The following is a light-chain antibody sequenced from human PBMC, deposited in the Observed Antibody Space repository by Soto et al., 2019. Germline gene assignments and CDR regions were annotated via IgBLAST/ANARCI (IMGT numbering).Light chain of an antibody. V-gene: IGKV3-20*01. CDR1: QSVSGSD. Sequence: EVVLTQSPGTLSLSPGERATLSCRASQSVSGSDLAWYQQKPGQAPSLLISGVSNRATGTPDRFSGSGSGTDFTLTISSLEPEDFAVFYCHQYGISPPTFGPGTKVDIK. CDR2: GVS. J-gene: IGKJ1*01. CDR3: HQYGISPPT.